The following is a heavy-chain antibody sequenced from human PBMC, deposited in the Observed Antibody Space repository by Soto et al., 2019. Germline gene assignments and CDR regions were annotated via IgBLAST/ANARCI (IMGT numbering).Heavy chain of an antibody. D-gene: IGHD6-6*01. J-gene: IGHJ4*02. Sequence: GASVKVSCKASGYTFTSYYMHWVRQAPGQRLEWMGIINPSGGSTSYAQKFQGRVTITRDTSTSTAYMELSSLRSEDTAVYYCARDSSSVFDYWGQGTLVTVSS. CDR2: INPSGGST. CDR3: ARDSSSVFDY. CDR1: GYTFTSYY. V-gene: IGHV1-46*01.